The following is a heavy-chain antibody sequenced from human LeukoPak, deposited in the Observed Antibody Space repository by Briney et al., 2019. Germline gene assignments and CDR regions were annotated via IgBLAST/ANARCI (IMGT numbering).Heavy chain of an antibody. CDR1: GFTFSSYW. Sequence: PRGSLRLSCAASGFTFSSYWMSWVRQAPGKGLEWVAFIRYDGSNKYYADSVKGRFTISRDNSKNTLYLQMNSLRAEDTAVYYCAKDEGALVVVPAAMDFDYWGQGTLVTVSS. CDR2: IRYDGSNK. CDR3: AKDEGALVVVPAAMDFDY. D-gene: IGHD2-2*01. V-gene: IGHV3-30*02. J-gene: IGHJ4*02.